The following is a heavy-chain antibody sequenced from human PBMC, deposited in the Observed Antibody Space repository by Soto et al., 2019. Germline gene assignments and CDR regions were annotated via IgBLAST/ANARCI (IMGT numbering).Heavy chain of an antibody. Sequence: GASVKVSCKASGYTFTSYGISWVRQAPGQGLEWTGWISAYNGNTNYAQKLQGRVTMTTDTSTSTAYMELRSLRSDDTAVYYCAGSPTYDFWSGRENWFDPWGQGTLVTVSS. CDR1: GYTFTSYG. V-gene: IGHV1-18*01. J-gene: IGHJ5*02. D-gene: IGHD3-3*01. CDR2: ISAYNGNT. CDR3: AGSPTYDFWSGRENWFDP.